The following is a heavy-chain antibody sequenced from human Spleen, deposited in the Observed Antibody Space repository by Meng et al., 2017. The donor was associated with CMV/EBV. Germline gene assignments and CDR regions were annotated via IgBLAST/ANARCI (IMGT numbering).Heavy chain of an antibody. CDR2: IKQDGSEK. Sequence: GESLKISCAASRFSFRNYAMHWVRQAPGKGLEWVANIKQDGSEKYYVGSVEGRFTISRDNAKNSLYLQMNSLRVEDTAVYYCANEGTTWGQGTVVTVSS. D-gene: IGHD3-10*01. J-gene: IGHJ5*02. CDR1: RFSFRNYA. CDR3: ANEGTT. V-gene: IGHV3-7*01.